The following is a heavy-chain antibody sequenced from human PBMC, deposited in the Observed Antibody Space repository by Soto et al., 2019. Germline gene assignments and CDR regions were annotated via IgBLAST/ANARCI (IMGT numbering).Heavy chain of an antibody. J-gene: IGHJ5*02. CDR2: IIPIIGII. V-gene: IGHV1-69*04. CDR3: AGDPDSHYNDSHASSYP. D-gene: IGHD3-22*01. CDR1: GGTFSTYT. Sequence: ASVKVSCKASGGTFSTYTITWVRQAPGQGLAWMGRIIPIIGIINYAQKFQGRVTITADKFTGTAYMELTRLRSDDTAVYYCAGDPDSHYNDSHASSYPWGQGTLVTVSS.